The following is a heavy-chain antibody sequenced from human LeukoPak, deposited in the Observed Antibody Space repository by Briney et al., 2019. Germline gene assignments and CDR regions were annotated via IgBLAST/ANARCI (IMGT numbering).Heavy chain of an antibody. Sequence: SETLSLTCAVSGGSIDSSSYYWGWIRQPPGKGLEWIGSIFRTGSTYYSASLKSRVTMSVDTSKNQFSLKVSSVTAADTAVYYCARVFDSGSQAYFYYMDVWGKGTTVTISS. CDR2: IFRTGST. CDR3: ARVFDSGSQAYFYYMDV. V-gene: IGHV4-39*07. CDR1: GGSIDSSSYY. J-gene: IGHJ6*03. D-gene: IGHD3-10*01.